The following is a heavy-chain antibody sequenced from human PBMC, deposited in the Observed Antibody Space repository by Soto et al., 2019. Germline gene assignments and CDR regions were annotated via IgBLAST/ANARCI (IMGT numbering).Heavy chain of an antibody. V-gene: IGHV1-18*04. CDR3: ARGAGGSSWPFYGMDV. CDR1: GYTFTSYG. J-gene: IGHJ6*02. Sequence: ASLKVSCKASGYTFTSYGISWVRQAPGQGLEWMGWISAYNGNTNYAQKLQGRVTMTTDTSTSTAYMELRSLRSDDTAVYYCARGAGGSSWPFYGMDVWGQGTTVTVSS. CDR2: ISAYNGNT. D-gene: IGHD6-13*01.